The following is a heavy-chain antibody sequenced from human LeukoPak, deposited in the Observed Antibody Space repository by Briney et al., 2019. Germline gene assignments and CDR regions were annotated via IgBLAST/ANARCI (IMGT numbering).Heavy chain of an antibody. CDR2: INSDGSNT. CDR1: GFTFSSYW. Sequence: GGSLRLSGAASGFTFSSYWMHWVRQGPEKGLVWVSRINSDGSNTNYADSVKGRFTISRDNAKNTVYLQMNSLRAEDTAVYYCARVTMTIDYWGQGTLVTVSS. CDR3: ARVTMTIDY. V-gene: IGHV3-74*01. D-gene: IGHD3-22*01. J-gene: IGHJ4*02.